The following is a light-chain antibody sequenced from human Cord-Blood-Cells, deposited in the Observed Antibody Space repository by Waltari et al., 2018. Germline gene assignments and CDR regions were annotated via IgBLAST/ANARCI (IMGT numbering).Light chain of an antibody. CDR3: QQYYSTPWT. CDR2: WAS. Sequence: DIVMTQSPDSLAVSLGERDTINCQSSPSVLYSSNNKNYLAWYQQKPGQPPKLLIYWASTRESGVPDRFSGSGSGTDFTLTISSLQAEDVAVYYCQQYYSTPWTFGQGTKVEIK. V-gene: IGKV4-1*01. J-gene: IGKJ1*01. CDR1: PSVLYSSNNKNY.